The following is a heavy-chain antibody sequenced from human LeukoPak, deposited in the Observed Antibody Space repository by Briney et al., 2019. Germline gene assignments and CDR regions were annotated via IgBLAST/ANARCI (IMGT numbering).Heavy chain of an antibody. D-gene: IGHD6-13*01. J-gene: IGHJ4*02. CDR2: IYTSGST. V-gene: IGHV4-4*07. CDR3: ARDVSGQQLAFDY. CDR1: GGSISSYY. Sequence: SETLSLSCTVSGGSISSYYWSWIRQPAGKGLEWIGRIYTSGSTDHNPSLKSRVTMSVDTSKNQFSLKLTSVTAADTAVYYCARDVSGQQLAFDYWGQGTLVTVSS.